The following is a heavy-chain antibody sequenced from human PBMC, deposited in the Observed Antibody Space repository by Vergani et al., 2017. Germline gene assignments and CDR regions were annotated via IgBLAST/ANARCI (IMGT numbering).Heavy chain of an antibody. D-gene: IGHD3-16*02. CDR3: ARKGDYVWGSYPNWFDP. CDR2: IYYSGST. J-gene: IGHJ5*02. V-gene: IGHV4-59*12. Sequence: QVQLQESGPGLVKPSETLSLTCTVSGGSISSYYWSWIRQPPGKGLEWIGSIYYSGSTYYNPSLKSRFTISVDTSKNQFSLKLSSVTAADTAVYYCARKGDYVWGSYPNWFDPWGQGTLVTVSS. CDR1: GGSISSYY.